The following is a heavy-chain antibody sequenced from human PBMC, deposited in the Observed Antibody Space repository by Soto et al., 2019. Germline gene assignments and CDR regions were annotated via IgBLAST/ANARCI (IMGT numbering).Heavy chain of an antibody. CDR3: ARSHGGKPSFDY. Sequence: QVQLQESGPGLVKPSQTLSLTCTVSGGSISSGDYYWSWIRQPPGKGLEWIGYIYYSGSTYYNPALKSRVTISVATSKNQFSLKQSSVTAADTAVYYCARSHGGKPSFDYWGQGTLVTVSS. D-gene: IGHD2-15*01. CDR2: IYYSGST. CDR1: GGSISSGDYY. J-gene: IGHJ4*02. V-gene: IGHV4-30-4*01.